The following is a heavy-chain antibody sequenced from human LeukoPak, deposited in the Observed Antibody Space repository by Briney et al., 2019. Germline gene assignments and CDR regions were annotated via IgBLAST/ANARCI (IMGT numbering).Heavy chain of an antibody. V-gene: IGHV4-39*07. CDR3: ARRVGYYGSGMRFDY. Sequence: SETLSLTCSVSGGSISSGTYYWSWIRQPPGKGLEWIGEINHSGSTNYNPSLKSRVTISVDTSKNQFSLKLSSVTAADTAVYYCARRVGYYGSGMRFDYWGQGTLVTVSS. CDR2: INHSGST. D-gene: IGHD3-10*01. J-gene: IGHJ4*02. CDR1: GGSISSGTYY.